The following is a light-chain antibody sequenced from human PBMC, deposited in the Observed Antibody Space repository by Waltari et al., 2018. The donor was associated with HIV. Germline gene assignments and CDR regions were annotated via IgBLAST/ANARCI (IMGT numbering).Light chain of an antibody. CDR1: QSISSY. CDR2: AAS. J-gene: IGKJ1*01. CDR3: EQSYSTPQT. V-gene: IGKV1-39*01. Sequence: DIQMTQSPSSLSASVGDRVTISCRASQSISSYLNWYQQKPGKAPKLLIYAASSLQSGVPSRFSGSGSGTDFTLTISSLQTEDFATYYCEQSYSTPQTFDQGTKVEIK.